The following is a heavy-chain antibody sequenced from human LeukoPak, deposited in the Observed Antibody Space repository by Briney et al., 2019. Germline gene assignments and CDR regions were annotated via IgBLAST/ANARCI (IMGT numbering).Heavy chain of an antibody. V-gene: IGHV3-21*01. CDR3: ARDYGDYIGPNWYFDL. CDR1: GFTFSSYS. D-gene: IGHD4-17*01. J-gene: IGHJ2*01. Sequence: PGGSLRLSCAASGFTFSSYSMNWVRQAPGKGLEWVSSISSSSSYIYCADSVKGRFTISRDNAKNSLYLQMNSLRAEDTAVYYCARDYGDYIGPNWYFDLWGRGTLVTVSS. CDR2: ISSSSSYI.